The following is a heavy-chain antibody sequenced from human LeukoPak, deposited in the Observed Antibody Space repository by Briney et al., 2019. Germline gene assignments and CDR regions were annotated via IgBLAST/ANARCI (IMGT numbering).Heavy chain of an antibody. D-gene: IGHD3/OR15-3a*01. CDR2: IYQSVTT. J-gene: IGHJ6*04. CDR3: ARGSNYYYSMDV. V-gene: IGHV4-38-2*01. Sequence: SETLSLTCAASRYSLSSGYYWGWSRQPPGKGLEWIGSIYQSVTTYYSPSLKSRVAISADTPKNQFSLTLTSVTAADMAVYYCARGSNYYYSMDVWGKGTTVTVSS. CDR1: RYSLSSGYY.